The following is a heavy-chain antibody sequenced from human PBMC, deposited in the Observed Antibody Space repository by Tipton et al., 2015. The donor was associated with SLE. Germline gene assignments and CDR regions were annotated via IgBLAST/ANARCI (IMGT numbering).Heavy chain of an antibody. J-gene: IGHJ4*02. CDR3: ARRGRRYDSSGYYSYYFDY. Sequence: TLSLTCTVSGGSISSHYWSWIRQPPGKGLEWIGYIYYSGSTTYNPSLKSRVTISVDTSKNQFSLKLSSVTAADTAVYYCARRGRRYDSSGYYSYYFDYWGQGTQVTVSS. CDR2: IYYSGST. V-gene: IGHV4-59*11. CDR1: GGSISSHY. D-gene: IGHD3-22*01.